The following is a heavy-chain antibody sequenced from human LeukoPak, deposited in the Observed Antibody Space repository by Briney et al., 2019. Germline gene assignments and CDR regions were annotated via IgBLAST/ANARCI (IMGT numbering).Heavy chain of an antibody. CDR3: AKDLWVAAAGNVYYYYGMDV. CDR2: LTSGGSI. V-gene: IGHV3-23*01. CDR1: GFTFSAYG. Sequence: GGSLRLSCAASGFTFSAYGMNWVRQAPGKGLEWVSTLTSGGSIYYADSVKGRFTISRDNFKNTLYLQMNSLRAEDTAVYYCAKDLWVAAAGNVYYYYGMDVWGQGTTVTVSS. J-gene: IGHJ6*02. D-gene: IGHD6-13*01.